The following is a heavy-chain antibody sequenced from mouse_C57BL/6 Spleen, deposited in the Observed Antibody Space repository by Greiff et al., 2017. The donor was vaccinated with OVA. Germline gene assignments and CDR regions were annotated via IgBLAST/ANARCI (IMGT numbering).Heavy chain of an antibody. Sequence: VQLQQPGAELVKPGASVKLSCKASGYTFTSYWMHWVKQRPGQGLEWIGMIHPNSGSTNYNEKFKSKATLTVDKSSSTAYMQLSSLTSEDSAVYYCAREGDYYYGSSSWFAYWGQGTLVTVSA. CDR2: IHPNSGST. J-gene: IGHJ3*01. CDR3: AREGDYYYGSSSWFAY. CDR1: GYTFTSYW. D-gene: IGHD1-1*01. V-gene: IGHV1-64*01.